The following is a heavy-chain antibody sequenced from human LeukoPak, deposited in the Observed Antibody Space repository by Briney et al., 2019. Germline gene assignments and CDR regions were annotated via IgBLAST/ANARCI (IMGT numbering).Heavy chain of an antibody. CDR2: ISYDGSNK. CDR1: GFTFSSYA. V-gene: IGHV3-30-3*01. CDR3: ASPPGYCTSTSCSHRDYYYYYMDV. D-gene: IGHD2-2*01. J-gene: IGHJ6*03. Sequence: GGSLGLSCAASGFTFSSYAMHWVRQAPGKGLEWVAVISYDGSNKYYADSVKGRFTISRDNSENTLYLQMNSLTTEDTAVYYCASPPGYCTSTSCSHRDYYYYYMDVWGKGTTVTVSS.